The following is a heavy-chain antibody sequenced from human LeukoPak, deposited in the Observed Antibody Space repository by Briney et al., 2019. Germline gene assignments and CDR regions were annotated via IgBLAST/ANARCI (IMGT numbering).Heavy chain of an antibody. CDR3: ARVGDGYTYFDY. CDR1: GFTFSSYE. Sequence: GGSLRLSCAASGFTFSSYEMNWLRQAPGKGLEWVSYISSSGSTIYYADSVKGRFTISRDNAKNSLYLQMNSLRAEDTAVYYCARVGDGYTYFDYWGQGTLVTVSS. CDR2: ISSSGSTI. V-gene: IGHV3-48*03. J-gene: IGHJ4*02. D-gene: IGHD5-24*01.